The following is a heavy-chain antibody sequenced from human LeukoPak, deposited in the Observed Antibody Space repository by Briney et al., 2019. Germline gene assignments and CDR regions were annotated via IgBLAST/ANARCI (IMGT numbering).Heavy chain of an antibody. V-gene: IGHV4-38-2*02. D-gene: IGHD3-10*01. J-gene: IGHJ4*02. CDR1: GYSISSGYY. Sequence: PSETLSLTCTVSGYSISSGYYWGWIRQPPGKGLEWIGSIYHSGSTYYNPSLKSRVTISVDTSKNQFSLKLSSVTAADTAVYYCVRGRGFGELPVDYWGQGTLVTVSS. CDR3: VRGRGFGELPVDY. CDR2: IYHSGST.